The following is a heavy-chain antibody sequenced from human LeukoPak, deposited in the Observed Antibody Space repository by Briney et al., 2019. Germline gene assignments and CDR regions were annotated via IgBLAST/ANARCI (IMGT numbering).Heavy chain of an antibody. V-gene: IGHV3-23*01. J-gene: IGHJ4*02. Sequence: GGSLRLSCEASGLTFSNFAINWVRQAPGKGPEWFSAIRASGGSSFYADSVKGRFTISRDNSKNTLYLQMNSLRADDTAVYYCAKVETSYYDSSGYYPFDSWGQGTLVTVSS. CDR3: AKVETSYYDSSGYYPFDS. CDR1: GLTFSNFA. D-gene: IGHD3-22*01. CDR2: IRASGGSS.